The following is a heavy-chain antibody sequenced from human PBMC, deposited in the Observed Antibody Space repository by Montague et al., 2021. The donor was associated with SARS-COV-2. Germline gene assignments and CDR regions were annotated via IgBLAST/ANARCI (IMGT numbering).Heavy chain of an antibody. D-gene: IGHD2-8*01. CDR3: ARGRPVQGSIRHFESVSSGVLDL. CDR1: RGSVKSYY. Sequence: SETLSLTCAVYRGSVKSYYWTWIRQAPGKGLAWIGEINHSGTTSYNPSLKSRVTMSIDASKRQFSLRLNSVSAADTAVYLCARGRPVQGSIRHFESVSSGVLDLWGPGSLVIVS. CDR2: INHSGTT. J-gene: IGHJ4*03. V-gene: IGHV4-34*01.